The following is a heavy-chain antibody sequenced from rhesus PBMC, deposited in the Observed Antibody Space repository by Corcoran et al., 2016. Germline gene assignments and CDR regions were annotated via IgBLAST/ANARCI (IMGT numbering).Heavy chain of an antibody. CDR1: GGSISDSYR. CDR2: IYGSSTST. D-gene: IGHD3-16*01. CDR3: ARSPPRSSFDY. Sequence: QVQLQESGPGVVKPSETLSLTCAVSGGSISDSYRWSWIRQPPGKGLEWIGYIYGSSTSTNYNPSLRSRVTISTDTSKNQFSLNLRFLTAADTAVYYCARSPPRSSFDYWGQGVLVTVSS. V-gene: IGHV4S10*01. J-gene: IGHJ4*01.